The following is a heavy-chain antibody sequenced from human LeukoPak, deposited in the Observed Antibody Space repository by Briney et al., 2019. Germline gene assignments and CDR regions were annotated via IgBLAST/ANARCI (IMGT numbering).Heavy chain of an antibody. Sequence: PGGSLRLSCAASDFTFSSYAMNWVRQAPGKGLEWVANIKQDGSEKYYVDSVKGRFTISRDNAKSSLYLQMNSLRAEDTAVYYCARDWEAFDIWGQGTMVTVSS. CDR1: DFTFSSYA. D-gene: IGHD1-26*01. CDR2: IKQDGSEK. CDR3: ARDWEAFDI. J-gene: IGHJ3*02. V-gene: IGHV3-7*01.